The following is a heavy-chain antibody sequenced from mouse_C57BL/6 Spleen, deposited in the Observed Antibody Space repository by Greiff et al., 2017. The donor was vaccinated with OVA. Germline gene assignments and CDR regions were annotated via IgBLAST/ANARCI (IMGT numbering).Heavy chain of an antibody. D-gene: IGHD1-1*01. J-gene: IGHJ3*01. CDR3: AREGTTVPWFAY. Sequence: EVKVVESGGGLVKPGGSLKLSCAASGFTFSSYAMSWVRQTPEKRLEWVATISDGGSYTYYPDNVKGRFTISRDNAKNNLYLQMSHLKSEDTAMYYCAREGTTVPWFAYWGQGTLVTVSA. CDR1: GFTFSSYA. CDR2: ISDGGSYT. V-gene: IGHV5-4*01.